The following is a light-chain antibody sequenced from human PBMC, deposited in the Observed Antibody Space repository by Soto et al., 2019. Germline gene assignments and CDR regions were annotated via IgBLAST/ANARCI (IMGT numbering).Light chain of an antibody. Sequence: EILMTQSPATLSVSPGARATLSCRASQSVSSNLAWYQQKPGQAPRLLIYAASTRATGIPARFSGSGSGTDFILTITSLQTEDFAVYYCQQYNNWPPWTFGQGTKVDI. J-gene: IGKJ1*01. CDR1: QSVSSN. CDR3: QQYNNWPPWT. V-gene: IGKV3-15*01. CDR2: AAS.